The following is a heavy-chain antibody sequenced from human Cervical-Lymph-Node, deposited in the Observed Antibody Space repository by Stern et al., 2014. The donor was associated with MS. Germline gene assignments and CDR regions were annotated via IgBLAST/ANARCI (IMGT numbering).Heavy chain of an antibody. Sequence: QLQLQESGPGLVKPSETLSLTCTVSGDSISTSSWSWIRQPPGKGLEWIGYVYSSGNTNYDPFLKSRVTISADTSKNQLSLQVNSVTAADTAVYYCARMKFSYCTRGNCYDPHHDYWGQGILVTVSS. D-gene: IGHD2-2*01. CDR1: GDSISTSS. CDR3: ARMKFSYCTRGNCYDPHHDY. J-gene: IGHJ4*02. V-gene: IGHV4-59*01. CDR2: VYSSGNT.